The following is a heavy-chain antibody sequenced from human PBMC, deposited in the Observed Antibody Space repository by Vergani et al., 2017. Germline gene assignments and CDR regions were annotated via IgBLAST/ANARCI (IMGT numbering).Heavy chain of an antibody. J-gene: IGHJ4*02. CDR2: IIPIFGTA. D-gene: IGHD6-13*01. Sequence: QVQLVQSGAEVKKPGSSLKVSCKASGGTFSSYAISWVRQAPGQGLEWMGGIIPIFGTANYAQKFQGRVTITADESTSTAYMELSSLRSEDTAVYYCARLGEGYSSSGYYFDYWGQGTLVTVSS. CDR1: GGTFSSYA. V-gene: IGHV1-69*01. CDR3: ARLGEGYSSSGYYFDY.